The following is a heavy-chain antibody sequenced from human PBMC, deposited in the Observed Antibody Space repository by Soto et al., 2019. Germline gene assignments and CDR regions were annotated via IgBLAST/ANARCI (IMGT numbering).Heavy chain of an antibody. CDR1: GFTFSSYD. V-gene: IGHV3-23*01. CDR3: AKRYCSTASCAFFHC. D-gene: IGHD2-2*01. Sequence: GGSLSLSCAASGFTFSSYDMSWVRQAPGKGLEWVSAISGSGGSTYYAESVRGRFTISRDNSRNTLYLQMNSLRAEDTAEYYCAKRYCSTASCAFFHCWGQGTLVTVSS. CDR2: ISGSGGST. J-gene: IGHJ4*02.